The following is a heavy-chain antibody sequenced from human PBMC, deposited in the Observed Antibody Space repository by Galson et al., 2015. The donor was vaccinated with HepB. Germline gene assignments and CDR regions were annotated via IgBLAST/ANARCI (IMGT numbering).Heavy chain of an antibody. J-gene: IGHJ3*02. Sequence: SLRLSCAASGFTFSNAWMSWVRQAPGKGLEWVGRIKSKTDGGTTDYAAPVKVRFTISRDDSKNTLYLQMNSLKTEDTAVYYCTGHGERTSLDAFDIWGQGTMVAVSS. CDR1: GFTFSNAW. D-gene: IGHD4-17*01. CDR3: TGHGERTSLDAFDI. V-gene: IGHV3-15*01. CDR2: IKSKTDGGTT.